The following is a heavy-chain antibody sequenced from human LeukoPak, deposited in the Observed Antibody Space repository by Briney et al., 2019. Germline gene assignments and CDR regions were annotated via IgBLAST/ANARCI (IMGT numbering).Heavy chain of an antibody. CDR3: ARDSGHDAFDI. J-gene: IGHJ3*02. Sequence: GRSLRLSCAASGFTFSSSAMHWVRQAPGKGLEWVSVIYRSGSTYYADSVKGRFTISRDNSKNTLYLQMNRLRAEDTAVYYCARDSGHDAFDIWGQGTMVTVST. CDR1: GFTFSSSA. CDR2: IYRSGST. V-gene: IGHV3-53*01.